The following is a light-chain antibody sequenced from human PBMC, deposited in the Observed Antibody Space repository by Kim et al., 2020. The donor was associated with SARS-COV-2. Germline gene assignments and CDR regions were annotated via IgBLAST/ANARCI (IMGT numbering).Light chain of an antibody. CDR3: QQYNNSART. J-gene: IGKJ1*01. Sequence: EIVMTQSPATLSVSPGERATLSCRASQSVSSNLAWYQQKPGQAPRLLIYGASTRATGIPARFSGSGSGTEFTLTISSLQSEDFAVYYCQQYNNSARTFGQGTKGDIK. V-gene: IGKV3-15*01. CDR1: QSVSSN. CDR2: GAS.